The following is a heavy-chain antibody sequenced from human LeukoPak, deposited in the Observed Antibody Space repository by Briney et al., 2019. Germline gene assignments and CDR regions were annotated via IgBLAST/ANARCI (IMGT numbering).Heavy chain of an antibody. D-gene: IGHD5-12*01. CDR1: GFTVSGNY. Sequence: GGSLRLSCAASGFTVSGNYMSWVRQAPGKGLEWVSVIYSGGSTYYADSVKGRFTISRHNSKNTLYLQMNSLRAEDTAVYYCARGSSGYDWYYFDYWGQGTLVTVSS. J-gene: IGHJ4*02. CDR2: IYSGGST. CDR3: ARGSSGYDWYYFDY. V-gene: IGHV3-53*04.